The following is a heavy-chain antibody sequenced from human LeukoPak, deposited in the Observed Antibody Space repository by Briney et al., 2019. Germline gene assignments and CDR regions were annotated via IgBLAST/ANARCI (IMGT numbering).Heavy chain of an antibody. CDR1: NGSIITSSYY. V-gene: IGHV4-39*01. D-gene: IGHD3-22*01. J-gene: IGHJ4*02. CDR3: ARQKILDDNYDSSGYYVDQ. Sequence: LSETLSLTCTVSNGSIITSSYYWAWIRQPPGKGLEWIGSIYYRGRTYYNPSLKIRVTISADTSKNQFSLNLSSVTASDTAVYYCARQKILDDNYDSSGYYVDQWGQGSLVTVSS. CDR2: IYYRGRT.